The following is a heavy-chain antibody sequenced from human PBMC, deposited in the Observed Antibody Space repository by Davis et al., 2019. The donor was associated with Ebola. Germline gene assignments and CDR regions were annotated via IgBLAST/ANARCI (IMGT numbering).Heavy chain of an antibody. V-gene: IGHV3-23*01. J-gene: IGHJ4*02. CDR1: GFTFSSYA. Sequence: GESLKISCAASGFTFSSYAMSWVRQAPGKGLEWVSAISGSGGSTYYADSVKGRFTISRDNSKNTLYLQMNSLRAEDTAVYYCARASDYGDGLRYWGQGTLVTVSS. D-gene: IGHD4-17*01. CDR3: ARASDYGDGLRY. CDR2: ISGSGGST.